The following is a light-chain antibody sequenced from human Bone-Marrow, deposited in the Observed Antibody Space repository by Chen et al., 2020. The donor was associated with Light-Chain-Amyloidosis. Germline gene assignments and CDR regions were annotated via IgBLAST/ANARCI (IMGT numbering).Light chain of an antibody. CDR2: EVT. CDR1: SSDVGGDKH. CDR3: SSYTITNTLV. Sequence: QSALTQPASVSGSPGQSITIPCTGTSSDVGGDKHVSWYQQHPDNAPKLMIYEVTNRPSWVPDRFSGSKSDNTASLTISGLQTEDEADYFCSSYTITNTLVFGSGTRVTVL. V-gene: IGLV2-14*01. J-gene: IGLJ1*01.